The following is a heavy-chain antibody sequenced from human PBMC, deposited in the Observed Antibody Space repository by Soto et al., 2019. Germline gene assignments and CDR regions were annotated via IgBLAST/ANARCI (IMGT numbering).Heavy chain of an antibody. Sequence: PGGSLRLSCAASGFTFSSYGMHWVRQAPGKGLEWVAYIWSSGTNTNYADSVKGRFTISRDNAKNSLYLQMDSLRGEDTAVYYCASWDLFDPWGQGTRVTVSS. CDR1: GFTFSSYG. V-gene: IGHV3-48*01. J-gene: IGHJ5*02. D-gene: IGHD3-16*01. CDR2: IWSSGTNT. CDR3: ASWDLFDP.